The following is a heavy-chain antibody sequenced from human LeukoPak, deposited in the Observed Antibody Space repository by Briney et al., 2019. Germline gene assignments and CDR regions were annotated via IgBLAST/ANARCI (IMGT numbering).Heavy chain of an antibody. D-gene: IGHD2-21*01. Sequence: GGSLRLSCAASGFTFSSYSMNWVRQAPGKGLEWVSYISSSSSTIYYADSVKGRFTISRDNAKNSLYLQMNSLRAEDTAAYYCARAYCGGDCGIDYWGQGTLVTVSS. CDR3: ARAYCGGDCGIDY. J-gene: IGHJ4*02. V-gene: IGHV3-48*01. CDR2: ISSSSSTI. CDR1: GFTFSSYS.